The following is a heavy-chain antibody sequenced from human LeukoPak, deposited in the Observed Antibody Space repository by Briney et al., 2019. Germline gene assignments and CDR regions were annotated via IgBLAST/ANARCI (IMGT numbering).Heavy chain of an antibody. J-gene: IGHJ4*02. CDR1: GFAFSSYA. CDR2: ISGNGRTT. V-gene: IGHV3-23*01. D-gene: IGHD6-13*01. CDR3: VKEGYSSSWNADFDY. Sequence: GGSLRLSCAASGFAFSSYAMSWVRQAPGKGLEWVSAISGNGRTTYYAESVKGRFTISRDNSKNTLYLQMNSLRAEDTAVYYCVKEGYSSSWNADFDYWGQGTLVTVSS.